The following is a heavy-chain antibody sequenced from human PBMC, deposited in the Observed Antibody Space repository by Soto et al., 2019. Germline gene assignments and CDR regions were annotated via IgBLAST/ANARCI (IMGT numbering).Heavy chain of an antibody. J-gene: IGHJ4*02. CDR2: IYSGGYT. D-gene: IGHD6-25*01. CDR1: GFTVSNNY. CDR3: ATQRGGGGY. Sequence: EVQLVESGGGLIQPGGSLRLSCAVSGFTVSNNYMSWVRQAPGKGLEGVSVIYSGGYTAYGDSVKGRFTISRDNSKNTLNLQMNGRRAGGGALYCWATQRGGGGYWGQGTLVTVSS. V-gene: IGHV3-53*01.